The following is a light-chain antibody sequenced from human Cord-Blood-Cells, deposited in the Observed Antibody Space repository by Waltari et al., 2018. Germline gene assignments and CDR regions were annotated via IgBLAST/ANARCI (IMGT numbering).Light chain of an antibody. CDR1: QSVSSSY. V-gene: IGKV3-20*01. CDR3: QQYGSSPWT. J-gene: IGKJ1*01. Sequence: EIVLTQSPGTLSLSPGERATLSCRASQSVSSSYLAWYQQKPGQAPRLLIYGASRRATGIPDRFRGSWSGTDFTLTISRLEPEDFAVYYCQQYGSSPWTFGQGTKVEIK. CDR2: GAS.